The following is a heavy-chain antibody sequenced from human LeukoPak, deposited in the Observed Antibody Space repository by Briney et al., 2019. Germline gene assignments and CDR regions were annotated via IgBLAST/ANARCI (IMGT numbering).Heavy chain of an antibody. CDR1: GYTFTGDY. V-gene: IGHV1-2*02. CDR2: INTNSGGT. CDR3: ARARVPSRCWFDP. J-gene: IGHJ5*02. D-gene: IGHD4-17*01. Sequence: SVKVSCKASGYTFTGDYMGWVRQAPGQGLEWLGWINTNSGGTNYAQKFQGRVTMTRDTSISTAYMELSRLRSDDTAVYYCARARVPSRCWFDPWGQGTLVTVSS.